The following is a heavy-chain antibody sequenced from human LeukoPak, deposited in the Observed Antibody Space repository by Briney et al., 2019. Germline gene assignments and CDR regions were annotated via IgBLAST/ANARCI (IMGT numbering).Heavy chain of an antibody. J-gene: IGHJ4*02. CDR1: GGSFSGYY. CDR2: INHSGST. CDR3: AYTGDPLIGY. Sequence: SETLSLTCAVYGGSFSGYYWSWIRQPPEKGLEWIGEINHSGSTNYNPSLKSRVTISVDTSKNQFSLKLSSVTAADTAVYYCAYTGDPLIGYWGQGTLVTVSS. D-gene: IGHD2-2*02. V-gene: IGHV4-34*01.